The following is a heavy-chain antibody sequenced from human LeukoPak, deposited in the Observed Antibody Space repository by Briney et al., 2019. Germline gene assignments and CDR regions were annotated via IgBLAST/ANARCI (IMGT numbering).Heavy chain of an antibody. CDR2: IIGGGGST. Sequence: GGSLRLSCAASGFSSSSYAMRWVRSGPGKGLGWVSAIIGGGGSTYYADSVVGRFTISRDNTKNTLYLQMNSLRAEETAVYYCAKSDCSRTSCLTIDYWGQGTLVTVSS. J-gene: IGHJ4*02. V-gene: IGHV3-23*01. CDR3: AKSDCSRTSCLTIDY. CDR1: GFSSSSYA. D-gene: IGHD2-2*01.